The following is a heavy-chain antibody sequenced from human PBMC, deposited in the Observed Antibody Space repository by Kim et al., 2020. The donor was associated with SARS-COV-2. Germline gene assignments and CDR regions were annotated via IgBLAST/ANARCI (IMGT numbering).Heavy chain of an antibody. V-gene: IGHV3-53*01. Sequence: GGSLRLSCAASGFTVSNNYMTWVRQAPGEGLEWVSIIYFDTTTYYADSVKGRFTISRDNSKNTLYLQMNSLRAEDTAVYYCARTLGVPPNYYDSDDYYSCPMDVWGQGTTVTVSS. CDR2: IYFDTTT. J-gene: IGHJ6*02. CDR3: ARTLGVPPNYYDSDDYYSCPMDV. D-gene: IGHD3-22*01. CDR1: GFTVSNNY.